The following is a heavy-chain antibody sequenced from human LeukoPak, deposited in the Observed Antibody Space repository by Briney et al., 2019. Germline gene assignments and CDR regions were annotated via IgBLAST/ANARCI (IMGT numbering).Heavy chain of an antibody. CDR2: IYYSGST. D-gene: IGHD3-22*01. J-gene: IGHJ3*02. V-gene: IGHV4-31*03. Sequence: SETLSLTCTVSGGSISSGGYYWSWIRQHPGKGLAWIGYIYYSGSTYYNPSLKSRVTISVDTSKNQFSLKLSSVTAADTAVYYCARDRYCYDSSGYFAPQAFDIWGQGTMVTVSS. CDR1: GGSISSGGYY. CDR3: ARDRYCYDSSGYFAPQAFDI.